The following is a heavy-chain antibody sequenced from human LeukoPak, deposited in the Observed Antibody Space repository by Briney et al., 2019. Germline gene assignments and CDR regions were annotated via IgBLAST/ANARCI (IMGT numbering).Heavy chain of an antibody. CDR2: IYYSGST. V-gene: IGHV4-39*01. D-gene: IGHD3-10*01. CDR1: GASVSSSGYY. Sequence: KPSETLSLTSTVSGASVSSSGYYWGWIRQPPGKGLEWIASIYYSGSTYYNPSLKSRVTISVDTSKNQFSLKLSSVTAADTAVYYCARHPTPSGSYFPKNFDYWGQGALVTVSS. CDR3: ARHPTPSGSYFPKNFDY. J-gene: IGHJ4*02.